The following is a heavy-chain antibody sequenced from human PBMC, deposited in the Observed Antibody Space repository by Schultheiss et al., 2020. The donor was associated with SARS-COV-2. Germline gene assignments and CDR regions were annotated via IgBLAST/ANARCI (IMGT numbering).Heavy chain of an antibody. Sequence: GESLKISCAASGFTFSSYAMSWVRQAPGKGLEWVSAISGSGGSTYYADSVKGRFTISRDNSKNTLYLQMNSPRAEDTAVYYCAKRGYYDSSGYHKSGWFDPWGQGTLVTVSS. D-gene: IGHD3-22*01. J-gene: IGHJ5*02. V-gene: IGHV3-23*01. CDR3: AKRGYYDSSGYHKSGWFDP. CDR2: ISGSGGST. CDR1: GFTFSSYA.